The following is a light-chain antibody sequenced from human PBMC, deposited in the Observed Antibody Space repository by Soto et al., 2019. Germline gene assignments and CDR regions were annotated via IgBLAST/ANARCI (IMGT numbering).Light chain of an antibody. CDR3: QQYGSSGT. J-gene: IGKJ1*01. V-gene: IGKV3-20*01. CDR2: GAS. Sequence: EIGLTQSPDTLSLSPEERATLSCWASQSVSNNYLAWYQQKPGQAPRLLIYGASNRAAGIPDRFSGSGSGTDYTLTISRLEPEEFAVYYCQQYGSSGTVGQGTKVDIK. CDR1: QSVSNNY.